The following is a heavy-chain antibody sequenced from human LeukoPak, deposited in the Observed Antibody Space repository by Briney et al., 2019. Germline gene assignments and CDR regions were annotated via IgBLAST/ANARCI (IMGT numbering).Heavy chain of an antibody. J-gene: IGHJ5*02. CDR1: GGSISSYY. D-gene: IGHD5-24*01. Sequence: KSSETLSLTCTVSGGSISSYYWSWIRQPPGQGLEWIGSIYYSGTTAYNPSLKSRVTISVDTSKNQFSLKLSSVTAADTAVYYCVRWQSGSMFHPPWGQGTLVTVSS. CDR3: VRWQSGSMFHPP. CDR2: IYYSGTT. V-gene: IGHV4-59*05.